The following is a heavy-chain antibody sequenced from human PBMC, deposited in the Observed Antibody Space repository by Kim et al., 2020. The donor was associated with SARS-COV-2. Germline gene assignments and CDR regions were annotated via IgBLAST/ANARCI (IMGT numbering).Heavy chain of an antibody. CDR3: ARETPPYDYFDY. J-gene: IGHJ4*02. Sequence: DYAVSVKSRITINPDTSKNQFSLQLNSVTPEDTAVYYCARETPPYDYFDYWGQGTLVTVSS. D-gene: IGHD4-17*01. V-gene: IGHV6-1*01.